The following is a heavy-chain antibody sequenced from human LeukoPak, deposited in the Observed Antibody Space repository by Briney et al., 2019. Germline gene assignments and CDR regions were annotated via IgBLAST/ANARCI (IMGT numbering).Heavy chain of an antibody. D-gene: IGHD3-22*01. V-gene: IGHV3-48*01. CDR2: ISSSSSTI. Sequence: GGPLRLSCAASGFTFSSYSMNWVRQAPGKGLEWVSYISSSSSTIYYARSVRGRFAVSRDNAKTSLYLQMNSLRAEDTAVFYCARGSYDSSGYYSGAGARADYWGPGTLVTVSS. J-gene: IGHJ4*02. CDR3: ARGSYDSSGYYSGAGARADY. CDR1: GFTFSSYS.